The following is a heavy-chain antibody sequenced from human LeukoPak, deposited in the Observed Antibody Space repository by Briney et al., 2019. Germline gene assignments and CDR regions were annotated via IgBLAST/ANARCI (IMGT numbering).Heavy chain of an antibody. CDR3: AAGLFSGYDNPFDY. D-gene: IGHD5-12*01. J-gene: IGHJ4*02. CDR1: GFTFISSA. V-gene: IGHV1-58*01. Sequence: ASVKISCKASGFTFISSAVQWVRQARGQRLEWIGWIVVGSGNTNYAQKFQERVTITRDMSTSTAYMELSSLRSEDTAVYYCAAGLFSGYDNPFDYWGQGTLVTVSS. CDR2: IVVGSGNT.